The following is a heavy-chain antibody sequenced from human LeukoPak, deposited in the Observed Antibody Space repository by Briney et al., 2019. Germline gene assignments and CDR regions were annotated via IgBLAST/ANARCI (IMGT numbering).Heavy chain of an antibody. CDR1: GFTFSSYW. CDR3: ARDVSMTTVVTWYFDL. J-gene: IGHJ2*01. V-gene: IGHV3-7*01. Sequence: GGSLRLSCAASGFTFSSYWMSWVRQAPGKGLEWVANIKQDGSEKYYVDSVKGRFTISRDNAKNSLYLQMNSLRAEDTAVYYCARDVSMTTVVTWYFDLWGRGTLVTVSS. CDR2: IKQDGSEK. D-gene: IGHD4-23*01.